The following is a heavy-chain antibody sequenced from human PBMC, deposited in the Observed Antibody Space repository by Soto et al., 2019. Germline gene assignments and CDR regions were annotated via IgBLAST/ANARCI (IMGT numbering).Heavy chain of an antibody. V-gene: IGHV3-21*01. J-gene: IGHJ4*02. CDR3: ARVRAARREYYFDY. Sequence: EVQLVESGGGLVKPGGSLRLSCAASGFTFSSYSMNWVRQAPGKGLEWVSSISSSSSYIYYADSVKGRFTISRDNAKNSLYLQMNSLGAEDTAVYYCARVRAARREYYFDYWGQGTLVTVSS. CDR2: ISSSSSYI. CDR1: GFTFSSYS. D-gene: IGHD6-6*01.